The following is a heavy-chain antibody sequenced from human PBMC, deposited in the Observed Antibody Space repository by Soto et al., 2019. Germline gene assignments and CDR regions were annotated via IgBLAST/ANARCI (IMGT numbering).Heavy chain of an antibody. CDR3: ARPGSSSWDGNWFDP. Sequence: GESLKISCKGSGYSFTSYWISWVRQMPGKGLEWMGRIDPSDSYTNYSPSFQGHVTISADKSISTAYLQWSSLKASDTAMYYCARPGSSSWDGNWFDPWGQGTLVTVSS. CDR2: IDPSDSYT. V-gene: IGHV5-10-1*01. J-gene: IGHJ5*02. D-gene: IGHD6-13*01. CDR1: GYSFTSYW.